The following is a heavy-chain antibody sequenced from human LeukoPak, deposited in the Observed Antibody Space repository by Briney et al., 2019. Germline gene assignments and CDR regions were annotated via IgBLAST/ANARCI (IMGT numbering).Heavy chain of an antibody. CDR1: GYTFTGYY. Sequence: ASVKVPCKASGYTFTGYYMHWVRQAPGQGLEWMGWINPNSGGTNYAQKFQGRVTMTRDTSISTAYMELSRLRSDDTAVYYCARVFPPRDYDILTGYPHSDYWGQGTLVTVSS. J-gene: IGHJ4*02. CDR2: INPNSGGT. V-gene: IGHV1-2*02. D-gene: IGHD3-9*01. CDR3: ARVFPPRDYDILTGYPHSDY.